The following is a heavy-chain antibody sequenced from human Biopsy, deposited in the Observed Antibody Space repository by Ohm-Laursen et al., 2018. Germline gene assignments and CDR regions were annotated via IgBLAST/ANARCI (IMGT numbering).Heavy chain of an antibody. Sequence: SLRLSCTASGFTFSHYYMSWIRQAPGKGLEWVSYIGSGGSPIYYADSVRGRFTISRDNARNSLYLQMKSLRDEDTAVYYCARDQRGPSLLEAKLTPNYFDYWGRGSLVTVSS. CDR1: GFTFSHYY. D-gene: IGHD1-1*01. J-gene: IGHJ4*02. CDR3: ARDQRGPSLLEAKLTPNYFDY. V-gene: IGHV3-11*01. CDR2: IGSGGSPI.